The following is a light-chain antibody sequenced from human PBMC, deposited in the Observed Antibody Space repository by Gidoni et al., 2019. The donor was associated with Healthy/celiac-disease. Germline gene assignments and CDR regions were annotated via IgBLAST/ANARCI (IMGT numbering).Light chain of an antibody. V-gene: IGKV3D-20*01. J-gene: IGKJ1*01. Sequence: EIVLTQSPATLSLSPGERATLSCGASQSVSSSYLAWYQQKPGLAPRLLIYDASSRATGIPDRFSCSGSGTDFTLTISRLEPEDCAVYYCQQYGSSPQTFGQGTKVEIK. CDR2: DAS. CDR3: QQYGSSPQT. CDR1: QSVSSSY.